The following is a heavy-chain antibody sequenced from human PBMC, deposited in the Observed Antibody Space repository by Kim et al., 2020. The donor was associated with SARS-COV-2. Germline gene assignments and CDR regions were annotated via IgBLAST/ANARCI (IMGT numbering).Heavy chain of an antibody. CDR3: ARGWGRDSSDYYYYGMDV. CDR1: GGSFSGYY. CDR2: INHSGST. J-gene: IGHJ6*02. Sequence: SETLSLTCAVYGGSFSGYYWSWIRQPPGKGLEWIGEINHSGSTNYNPSLKSRVTISVDTSKNQFSLKLSSVTAADTAVYYCARGWGRDSSDYYYYGMDVWGQGTTVTVSS. V-gene: IGHV4-34*01. D-gene: IGHD6-25*01.